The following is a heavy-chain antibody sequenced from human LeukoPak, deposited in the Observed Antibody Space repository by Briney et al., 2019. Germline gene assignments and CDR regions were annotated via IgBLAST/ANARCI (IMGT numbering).Heavy chain of an antibody. CDR2: MNPNSGNT. CDR1: GFTFTSHD. CDR3: ASPTYCSSTSCPLGYYGMDV. J-gene: IGHJ6*02. V-gene: IGHV1-8*01. Sequence: ASVKVSCKASGFTFTSHDYNWVRQATGQGLEWMGWMNPNSGNTGYAQKFQGRVTMTRDTSITTVYMELSSLTSEDTAVYYCASPTYCSSTSCPLGYYGMDVWGQGTTVTVSS. D-gene: IGHD2-2*01.